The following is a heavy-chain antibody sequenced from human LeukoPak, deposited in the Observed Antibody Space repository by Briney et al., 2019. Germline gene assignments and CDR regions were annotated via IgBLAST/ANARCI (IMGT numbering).Heavy chain of an antibody. D-gene: IGHD2-2*01. CDR3: ARCSADIVVVPDYYYMDV. CDR2: FDPEDGET. Sequence: GASVKVSCKVSGYTLTELSMHWVRQAPGKGLEWMGGFDPEDGETIYAQKFQGRVTMTTDTSTSTAYMELRSLRSDDTAVYYCARCSADIVVVPDYYYMDVWGKGTTVTVSS. CDR1: GYTLTELS. V-gene: IGHV1-24*01. J-gene: IGHJ6*03.